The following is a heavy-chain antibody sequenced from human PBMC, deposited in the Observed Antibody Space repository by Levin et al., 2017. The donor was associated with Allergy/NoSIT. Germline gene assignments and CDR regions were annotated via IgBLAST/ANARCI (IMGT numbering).Heavy chain of an antibody. Sequence: ASVKVSCKASGYTFSGYYIHWVRQAPGQGLEWMGWIDPNSGGTNYAQKFQGRVTMTRDTSVSTVYMDLSRLTSDETAVYYCARRIAVAGNDAFDIWGQGTKVTVSS. J-gene: IGHJ3*02. CDR1: GYTFSGYY. CDR2: IDPNSGGT. D-gene: IGHD6-19*01. V-gene: IGHV1-2*02. CDR3: ARRIAVAGNDAFDI.